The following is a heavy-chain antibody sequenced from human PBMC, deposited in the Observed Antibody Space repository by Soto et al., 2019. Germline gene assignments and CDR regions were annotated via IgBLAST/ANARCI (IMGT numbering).Heavy chain of an antibody. CDR1: GGSISSSSYY. D-gene: IGHD5-12*01. J-gene: IGHJ4*02. V-gene: IGHV4-39*01. CDR3: ARGGVATITGSIFDY. CDR2: IYYSGST. Sequence: LSLTCTVSGGSISSSSYYWGWIRQPPGKGLEWIGSIYYSGSTYYNPSLKSRVTISVDTSKNQFSLKLSSVTAADTAVYYCARGGVATITGSIFDYWGQGTLVTVSS.